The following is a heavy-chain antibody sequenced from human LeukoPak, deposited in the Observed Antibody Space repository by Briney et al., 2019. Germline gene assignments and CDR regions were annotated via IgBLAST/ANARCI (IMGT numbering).Heavy chain of an antibody. CDR3: ASEGDILTGYYIYYYGMDV. Sequence: GGSLRLSCAASGFTVSSNYMSWVRQAPGKGLEWVSVIYSGGSTYYADSVKGRFTISRDTSKNTLDLQMNSLRAEDTAVYYCASEGDILTGYYIYYYGMDVWGQGTTVTVSS. J-gene: IGHJ6*02. CDR2: IYSGGST. D-gene: IGHD3-9*01. V-gene: IGHV3-66*01. CDR1: GFTVSSNY.